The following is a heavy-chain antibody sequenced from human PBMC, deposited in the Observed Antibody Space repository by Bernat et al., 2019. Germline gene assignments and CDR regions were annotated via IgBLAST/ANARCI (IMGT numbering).Heavy chain of an antibody. CDR2: ISYDGSNK. J-gene: IGHJ4*02. CDR3: ARDKSDYYDSSGYLYY. V-gene: IGHV3-30-3*01. CDR1: GFSFSSYA. Sequence: QVRLVESGGGVVQPGRSLRLSCAASGFSFSSYAMYWVRQAPGKGLEWVAVISYDGSNKYYADSVKGRFTISRDSSKNTVHLQMNTLRADDTAVYYCARDKSDYYDSSGYLYYWGQGSLVTVSS. D-gene: IGHD3-22*01.